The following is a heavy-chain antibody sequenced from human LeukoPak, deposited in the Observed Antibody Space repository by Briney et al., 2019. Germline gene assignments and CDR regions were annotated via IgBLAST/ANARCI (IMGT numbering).Heavy chain of an antibody. CDR2: IYYSGST. D-gene: IGHD3-22*01. CDR3: ACQYYDSSGYYYGWFDP. V-gene: IGHV4-31*03. CDR1: GGSISSGGYY. Sequence: SQTLSLTCTVSGGSISSGGYYWSWIRQHPGKGLEWIGYIYYSGSTYYNPSLKSRVTISVDTSKNQFSLKLSSVTAADTAVYYCACQYYDSSGYYYGWFDPWGQGTLVTVSS. J-gene: IGHJ5*02.